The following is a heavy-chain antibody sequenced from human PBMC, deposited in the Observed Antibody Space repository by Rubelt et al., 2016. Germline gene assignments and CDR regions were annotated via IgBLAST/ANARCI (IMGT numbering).Heavy chain of an antibody. D-gene: IGHD2-15*01. Sequence: KASGGTFSSYAISWVRQAPGQGLEWMGRIIPILGIANYAQKFQGRVTITADKSTSTAYMELSSLRSEDTAVYYCARGLTGGPYYYYGMDVWGQGTTVTVSS. CDR2: IIPILGIA. CDR1: GGTFSSYA. CDR3: ARGLTGGPYYYYGMDV. J-gene: IGHJ6*02. V-gene: IGHV1-69*04.